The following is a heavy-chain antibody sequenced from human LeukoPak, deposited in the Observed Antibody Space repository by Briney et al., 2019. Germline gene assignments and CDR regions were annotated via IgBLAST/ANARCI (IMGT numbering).Heavy chain of an antibody. CDR3: ATDKTFYYGSGSWRY. V-gene: IGHV1-24*01. CDR1: GYTLTKFS. D-gene: IGHD3-10*01. CDR2: FDPEDGET. Sequence: ASVKVSCKVSGYTLTKFSMHWVRQVPGKGLEWMGSFDPEDGETIYAQKFQGRVTMTEDTPTDTAYMELSSLRSEDTAVYYCATDKTFYYGSGSWRYWGQGTLVTVSS. J-gene: IGHJ4*02.